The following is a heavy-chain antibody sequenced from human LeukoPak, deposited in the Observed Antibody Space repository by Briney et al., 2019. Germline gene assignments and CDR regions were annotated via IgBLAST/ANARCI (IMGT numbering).Heavy chain of an antibody. J-gene: IGHJ4*02. Sequence: PSETLSLTCTVSGGSISSYYWSWIRQPPGKGLEWIGYIYYSGSTNYNPSLKSRVTISVDTSKNQFSLKLSSVTAADTAVYYCASAVEMATAFDYWGQGTLVTVSS. CDR2: IYYSGST. CDR3: ASAVEMATAFDY. D-gene: IGHD5-24*01. CDR1: GGSISSYY. V-gene: IGHV4-59*01.